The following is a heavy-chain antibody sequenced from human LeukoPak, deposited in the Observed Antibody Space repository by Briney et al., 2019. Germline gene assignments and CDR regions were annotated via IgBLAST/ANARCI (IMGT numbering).Heavy chain of an antibody. D-gene: IGHD1-7*01. Sequence: PGGSLRLSCAASGFTFSDYYMTWIRQAPGKGLEWVASSSGSGASTYYADSVKGRFTISRDNSKNTVYLQMNSLRVEDTALYYCAQDRRGNYAGGVDVWGRGTTVTVSS. CDR2: SSGSGAST. CDR3: AQDRRGNYAGGVDV. J-gene: IGHJ6*02. CDR1: GFTFSDYY. V-gene: IGHV3-23*01.